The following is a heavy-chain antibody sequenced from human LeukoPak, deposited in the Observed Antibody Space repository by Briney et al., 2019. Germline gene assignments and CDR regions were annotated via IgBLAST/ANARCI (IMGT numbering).Heavy chain of an antibody. CDR1: GDSINTGGYY. V-gene: IGHV4-31*03. CDR2: IYYSGST. CDR3: ARSLDIGHYYYYMDV. D-gene: IGHD3-9*01. J-gene: IGHJ6*03. Sequence: SQTLSLTCFVSGDSINTGGYYWSWIRQHPGKGLEWIGYIYYSGSTFYNPSLKSRVTISIDTSKHHFSLKMSSVTAADTAVYYCARSLDIGHYYYYMDVWGEGTTVTVSS.